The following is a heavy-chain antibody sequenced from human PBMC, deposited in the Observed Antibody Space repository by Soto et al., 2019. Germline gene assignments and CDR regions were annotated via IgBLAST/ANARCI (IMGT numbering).Heavy chain of an antibody. CDR1: GGSISSGGYS. D-gene: IGHD3-22*01. J-gene: IGHJ6*02. CDR2: IYHSGST. V-gene: IGHV4-30-2*01. Sequence: QLQLQESGSGLVKPSQTLSLTCAVSGGSISSGGYSWSWIRQPPGKGLEWIGYIYHSGSTYYNPSIKRGVTTSVDRYKHQSSLKLSAATAAETVVYYCGGSGNYHNRGMDAWGQGTMVTVSS. CDR3: GGSGNYHNRGMDA.